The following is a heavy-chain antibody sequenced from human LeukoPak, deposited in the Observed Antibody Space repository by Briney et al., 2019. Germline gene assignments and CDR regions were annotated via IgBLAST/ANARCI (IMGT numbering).Heavy chain of an antibody. CDR3: ARQALWFFDH. J-gene: IGHJ4*02. V-gene: IGHV4-39*01. D-gene: IGHD2-21*01. CDR2: VSYGGST. CDR1: GGSISSNSNY. Sequence: PSETLSLTCSVSGGSISSNSNYWAWIRQPPGRGLEWIGSVSYGGSTYYSPSLESRVTISVDTSKNQFSLKLSSVTAADTAVYYCARQALWFFDHWGQGTLVTVSS.